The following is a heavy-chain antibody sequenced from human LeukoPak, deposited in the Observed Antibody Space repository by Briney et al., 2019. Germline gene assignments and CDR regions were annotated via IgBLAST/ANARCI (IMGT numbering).Heavy chain of an antibody. Sequence: GGSLRLSCAASGVTFSSHWMHWVRQAPGKGLVWVSVISSDGSRTTYADSVKGRFTVSRDNAKNTLYLQMNSLRAEDTAVYYCTRDVEYGGYDWGQGTLVTVSS. CDR1: GVTFSSHW. D-gene: IGHD5-12*01. CDR3: TRDVEYGGYD. J-gene: IGHJ4*02. V-gene: IGHV3-74*01. CDR2: ISSDGSRT.